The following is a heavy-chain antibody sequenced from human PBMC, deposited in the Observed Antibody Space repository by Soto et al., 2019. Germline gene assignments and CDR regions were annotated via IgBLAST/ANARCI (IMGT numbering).Heavy chain of an antibody. CDR2: ISGGGDSA. J-gene: IGHJ6*02. V-gene: IGHV3-23*01. CDR3: AKAGGSTWDYGMDV. Sequence: EVQLLESGGGLVQPGGSLRLSCAASGFTFSRHAMSWVRQAPGKGLEWVSAISGGGDSAYHADSVKGRFTISRDNSKNTLFIQMNSLRAEDTALYYCAKAGGSTWDYGMDVWGQGTTVTVSS. CDR1: GFTFSRHA. D-gene: IGHD2-15*01.